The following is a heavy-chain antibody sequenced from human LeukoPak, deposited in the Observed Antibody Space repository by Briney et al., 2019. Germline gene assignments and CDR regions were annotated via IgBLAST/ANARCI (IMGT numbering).Heavy chain of an antibody. J-gene: IGHJ6*03. CDR3: ARGGYCSSTSCYYYYYMDV. CDR2: IYYSGST. Sequence: SETLSLTCTVSGGSISSSSYYWGWIRQPPGKGLEWIGSIYYSGSTYYNPSLKSRVTMSVDTSKSQFSLRLSSVTAADTAVYYCARGGYCSSTSCYYYYYMDVWGKGTTVTASS. V-gene: IGHV4-39*01. D-gene: IGHD2-2*01. CDR1: GGSISSSSYY.